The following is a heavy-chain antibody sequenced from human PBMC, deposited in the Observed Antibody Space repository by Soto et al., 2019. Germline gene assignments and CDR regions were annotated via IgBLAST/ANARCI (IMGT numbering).Heavy chain of an antibody. J-gene: IGHJ6*01. CDR2: IYYSGST. CDR3: GGGRGKDG. V-gene: IGHV4-61*01. CDR1: GGSVSSGSYY. D-gene: IGHD3-16*01. Sequence: SETLSLTCTVSGGSVSSGSYYWSWIRQPPGKGLEWIGYIYYSGSTNYNPSLKSRVTISVDTSKNQFSLKLSSVTAADTAVYYWGGGRGKDGWGQGTTGNVSS.